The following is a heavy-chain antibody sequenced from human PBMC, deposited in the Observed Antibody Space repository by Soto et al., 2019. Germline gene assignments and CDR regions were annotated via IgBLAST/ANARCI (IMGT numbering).Heavy chain of an antibody. CDR2: TSYDGSKK. CDR1: GFRFKSFV. D-gene: IGHD3-16*01. CDR3: ARWGTTGGFDL. Sequence: QLQLVESGGGVVQPGTSLRLSCAASGFRFKSFVMHWVRQAPGKGLEWVAFTSYDGSKKDYGDSVKGRFTVSRDNSQNTLLLQMDFLRPEDTALYYCARWGTTGGFDLWGQGTLVSVSS. J-gene: IGHJ4*02. V-gene: IGHV3-30*19.